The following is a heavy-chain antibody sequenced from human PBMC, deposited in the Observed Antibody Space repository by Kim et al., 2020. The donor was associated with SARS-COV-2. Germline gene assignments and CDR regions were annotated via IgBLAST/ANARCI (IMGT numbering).Heavy chain of an antibody. CDR3: ARGIAAAGTPVGPVGARDYYYYGMDV. CDR1: GFTFSSYG. CDR2: IWYDGSNK. J-gene: IGHJ6*02. Sequence: GGSLRLSCAASGFTFSSYGMHWVRQAPGKGLEWVAVIWYDGSNKYYADSVKGRFTISRDNSKNTLYLQMNSLRAEDTAVYYCARGIAAAGTPVGPVGARDYYYYGMDVWGQGTTVTVSS. V-gene: IGHV3-33*01. D-gene: IGHD6-13*01.